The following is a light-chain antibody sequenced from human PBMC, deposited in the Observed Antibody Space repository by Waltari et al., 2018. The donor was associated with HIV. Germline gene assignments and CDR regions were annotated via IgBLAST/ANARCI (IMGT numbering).Light chain of an antibody. CDR1: ALPNKY. J-gene: IGLJ2*01. CDR3: YSTDSSGYPL. V-gene: IGLV3-10*01. CDR2: EDS. Sequence: SYELTQPPSVSVSPGQAARITCSGDALPNKYAYWYQQKSGQAPVLVIYEDSERPSGIPERFSGASSGTMATLTISGAQVEDEADYYCYSTDSSGYPLVGGGTKLTVL.